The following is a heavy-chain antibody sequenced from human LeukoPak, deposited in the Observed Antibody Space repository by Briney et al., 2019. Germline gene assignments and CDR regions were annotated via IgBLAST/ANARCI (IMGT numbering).Heavy chain of an antibody. CDR2: IYHSGST. CDR3: VKAAVAVDY. J-gene: IGHJ4*02. D-gene: IGHD6-19*01. V-gene: IGHV4-4*02. CDR1: GGSISTSNW. Sequence: SETLSLTCTVSGGSISTSNWWNWVRQPPGKGLQWIGEIYHSGSTNYNPSLKSRVTISLDKSKNLFSLRLTSVTAADTAVYYCVKAAVAVDYWGQGTLVTVSS.